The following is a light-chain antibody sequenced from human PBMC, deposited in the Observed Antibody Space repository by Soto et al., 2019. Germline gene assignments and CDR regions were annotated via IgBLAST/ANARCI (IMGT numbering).Light chain of an antibody. Sequence: DIQMTQSPSTLSAFLGDRVTITCRASQGISDYLAWYQQKPGKAPKLLIYAASTLQSGVPPGFSGSGSGTDFTLPISSRQPEDVATYYCRHYCSASLTFGGGTKVDIK. CDR2: AAS. J-gene: IGKJ4*01. V-gene: IGKV1-27*01. CDR1: QGISDY. CDR3: RHYCSASLT.